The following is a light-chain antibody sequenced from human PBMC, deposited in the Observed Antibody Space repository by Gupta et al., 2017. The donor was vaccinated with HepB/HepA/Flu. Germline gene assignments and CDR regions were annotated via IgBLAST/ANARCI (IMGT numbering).Light chain of an antibody. CDR2: AAS. V-gene: IGKV1-39*01. J-gene: IGKJ2*01. CDR1: QSISSH. Sequence: DIQMTQSPSSLSASVGDRVTITCRASQSISSHLNWYQHKPGRAPRLLIYAASSLQSGVPSRFSGSGSGTDFTLTINRLQPEDFATYYCQKTDNAPYTFGQGTKMDIK. CDR3: QKTDNAPYT.